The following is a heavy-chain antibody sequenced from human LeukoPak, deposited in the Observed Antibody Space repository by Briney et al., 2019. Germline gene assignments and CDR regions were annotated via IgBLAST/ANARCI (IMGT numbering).Heavy chain of an antibody. D-gene: IGHD6-13*01. CDR3: PRATLAFPFDY. V-gene: IGHV5-51*01. CDR1: GYSFTSYW. Sequence: GESLKISCKGSGYSFTSYWIGWVLQMPGKGLEWMVIIYPGDSDTRYSPSFQGQVTISADKSIRTAYLQWSSLKASDTAMYYCPRATLAFPFDYWGQGTLVTVSS. J-gene: IGHJ4*02. CDR2: IYPGDSDT.